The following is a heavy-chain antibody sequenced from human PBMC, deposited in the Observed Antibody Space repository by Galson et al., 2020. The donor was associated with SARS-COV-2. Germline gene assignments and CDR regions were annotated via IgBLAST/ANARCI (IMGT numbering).Heavy chain of an antibody. CDR3: ARVGREGDAFDI. CDR1: GGSMNSGGYY. Sequence: PSETLSFTCTVSGGSMNSGGYYWNWIRQHPGKDLEWIGYIYNSGSTDYNPSLKSPSLESRVIISVDTSKNQFSLRLSSVTAADTAVYYCARVGREGDAFDIWGQGTMVTVSS. J-gene: IGHJ3*02. V-gene: IGHV4-31*03. CDR2: IYNSGST.